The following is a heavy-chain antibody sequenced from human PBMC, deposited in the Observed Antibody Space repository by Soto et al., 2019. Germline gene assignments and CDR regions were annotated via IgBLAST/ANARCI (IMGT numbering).Heavy chain of an antibody. CDR3: AREVQVHTPAFVY. J-gene: IGHJ4*02. CDR2: ISPMFGAA. Sequence: QVQLVQSEAEMKKPGSSVKVSCQSSGGTFNTYAMNWVRQAPGQGPEWMGDISPMFGAANYATKVQGRVTITADVTKGTSYMQLSSLTSEDTALYFCAREVQVHTPAFVYWGQGTLVTV. CDR1: GGTFNTYA. V-gene: IGHV1-69*19. D-gene: IGHD3-10*01.